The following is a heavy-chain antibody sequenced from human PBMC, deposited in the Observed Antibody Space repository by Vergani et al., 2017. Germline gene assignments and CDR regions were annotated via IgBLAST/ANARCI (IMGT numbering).Heavy chain of an antibody. D-gene: IGHD6-19*01. V-gene: IGHV4-39*01. CDR1: GASIRSSNYY. CDR2: IYYSGST. J-gene: IGHJ5*02. Sequence: QLQLQESVPGLVKPSATLSLTCSVSGASIRSSNYYWGWIRQPPGKGLGWIASIYYSGSTYYNPSLKSRVTISVDTSKNQFSLKLSSVTAADTAVYFCARHSTVEWLVKLGWIDPWGQGILVTVSS. CDR3: ARHSTVEWLVKLGWIDP.